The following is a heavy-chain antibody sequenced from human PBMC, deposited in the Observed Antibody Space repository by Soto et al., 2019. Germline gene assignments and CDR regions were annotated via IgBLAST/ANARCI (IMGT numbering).Heavy chain of an antibody. CDR1: GFTFSSYA. CDR3: AKTPRGQWLVLSY. D-gene: IGHD6-19*01. V-gene: IGHV3-23*01. Sequence: VGSLRLCCAASGFTFSSYAMSWVRQAPGKGLEWVSAISGSGGSTYYADSVKGRFTISRDNSKNTLYLQMNSLRAEDTAVYYCAKTPRGQWLVLSYWGQGTLVTVSS. J-gene: IGHJ4*02. CDR2: ISGSGGST.